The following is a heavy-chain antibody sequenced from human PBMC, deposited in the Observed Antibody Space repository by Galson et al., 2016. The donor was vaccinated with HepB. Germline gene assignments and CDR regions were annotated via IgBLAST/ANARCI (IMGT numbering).Heavy chain of an antibody. Sequence: SLRLPRLASGSTVRSHYTSWVRQAPGTALEWVSFIYKDGRKQYADSVKSRFPISRDTLKNTRYLQINSLRADDTAVYYCAREGDCSPTRCYEDHYYYGMDVWGQGTTVTVSS. CDR2: IYKDGRK. CDR3: AREGDCSPTRCYEDHYYYGMDV. CDR1: GSTVRSHY. J-gene: IGHJ6*02. V-gene: IGHV3-53*01. D-gene: IGHD2-2*01.